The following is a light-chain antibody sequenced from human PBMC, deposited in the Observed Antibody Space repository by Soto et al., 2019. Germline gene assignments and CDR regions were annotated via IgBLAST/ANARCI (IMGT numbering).Light chain of an antibody. CDR1: QSVSSN. V-gene: IGKV3-15*01. CDR2: GAS. Sequence: EIVVTQSPATLSVSTGERATLSCRASQSVSSNVACYQQKPGQAPRLLIFGASTRATGIPARFSGSGYGTEFTLPISSLQSEDFAVYSCQQYNNWPLWTFGQGTKVDIK. J-gene: IGKJ1*01. CDR3: QQYNNWPLWT.